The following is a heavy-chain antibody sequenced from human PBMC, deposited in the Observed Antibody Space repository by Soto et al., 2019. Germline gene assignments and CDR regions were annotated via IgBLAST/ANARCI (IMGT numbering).Heavy chain of an antibody. J-gene: IGHJ5*02. D-gene: IGHD6-19*01. CDR2: ISHDENIE. Sequence: PGGSLRLSCAASGFTFSNFGMHWVRKAPGTGLEWVAVISHDENIEAYTDSVKGRFTISRDNSKNTLYLHMNSLRAEDTAVYYCARDPLSIAVAGTSWGQGTLVTVSS. CDR3: ARDPLSIAVAGTS. V-gene: IGHV3-33*08. CDR1: GFTFSNFG.